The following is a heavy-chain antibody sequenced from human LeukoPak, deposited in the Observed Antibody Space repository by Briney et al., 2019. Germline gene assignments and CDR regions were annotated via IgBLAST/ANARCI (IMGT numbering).Heavy chain of an antibody. D-gene: IGHD3-3*01. CDR2: IYYSGIT. V-gene: IGHV4-39*07. CDR3: ARGPNYDFWSGYSDEYYFDY. J-gene: IGHJ4*02. CDR1: GASITSASHF. Sequence: SETLSLTCSVSGASITSASHFWGWIRQPPGKGLEWIGTIYYSGITYYNPSLKSRVTISVDTSKNQFSLKLSSVTAADTAVYYCARGPNYDFWSGYSDEYYFDYWGQGTLVTVSS.